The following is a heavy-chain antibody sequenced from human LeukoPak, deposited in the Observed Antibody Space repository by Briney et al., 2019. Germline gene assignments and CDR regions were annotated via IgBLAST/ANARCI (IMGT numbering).Heavy chain of an antibody. D-gene: IGHD3-9*01. CDR2: ISSSSSYI. CDR1: GFTFSSYN. J-gene: IGHJ5*02. V-gene: IGHV3-21*01. Sequence: PGGSLRLSCAASGFTFSSYNMNWVRQAPGKGLEWVSSISSSSSYIFYADSVKGRFTISRDNAKNSVYLQMNSMRAEDTAVYYCARDLILVSTWGQGTLVTVSS. CDR3: ARDLILVST.